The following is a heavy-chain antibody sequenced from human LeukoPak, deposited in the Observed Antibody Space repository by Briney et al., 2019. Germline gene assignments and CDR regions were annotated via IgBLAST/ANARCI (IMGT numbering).Heavy chain of an antibody. CDR2: IKQDGSEK. J-gene: IGHJ4*02. CDR3: ARDLSSSSWSTGIDY. CDR1: GFTFSSYW. V-gene: IGHV3-7*01. D-gene: IGHD6-13*01. Sequence: GGSLRLSCAASGFTFSSYWMSWVRQAPGKGLGWVANIKQDGSEKYYVDSVKGRFTISRDNAKKSLYLQMNSLRAEDTAVYYCARDLSSSSWSTGIDYWGQGTLVTVSS.